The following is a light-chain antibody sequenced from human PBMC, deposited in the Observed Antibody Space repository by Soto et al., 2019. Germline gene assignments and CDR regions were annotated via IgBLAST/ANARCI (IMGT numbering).Light chain of an antibody. J-gene: IGKJ5*01. CDR3: QQRSNWPRIT. CDR1: QGIRND. CDR2: AAS. V-gene: IGKV1-17*01. Sequence: DIQMTQSPSSLSASVGDRVTITCRASQGIRNDLGWYQQKPGNAPKRLIYAASSLQSGVPSRFSGSGSGTHFTLTISSLQAEDFAVYFCQQRSNWPRITFGQGTRLEIK.